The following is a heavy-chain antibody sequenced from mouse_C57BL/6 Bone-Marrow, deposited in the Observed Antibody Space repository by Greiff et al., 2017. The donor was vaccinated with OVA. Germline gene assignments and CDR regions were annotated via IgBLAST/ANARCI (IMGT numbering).Heavy chain of an antibody. Sequence: VQLQQPGAELVMPGASVKLSCKASGYTFTSYWMHWVKQRPGHGLEWIGEIDPSDSYTNYNQKFKGTSTLTVDKSSSTAYMQLSSLTSEDSAVYDCARHDGYHVGVAYWGQGTLVTVSA. D-gene: IGHD2-3*01. V-gene: IGHV1-69*01. CDR2: IDPSDSYT. J-gene: IGHJ3*01. CDR3: ARHDGYHVGVAY. CDR1: GYTFTSYW.